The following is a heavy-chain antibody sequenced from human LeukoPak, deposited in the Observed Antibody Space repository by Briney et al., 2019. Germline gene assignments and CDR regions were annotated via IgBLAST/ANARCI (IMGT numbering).Heavy chain of an antibody. J-gene: IGHJ3*02. CDR3: ARDQPWTNGFGI. Sequence: SQTLSLTCAISGDSVSSNSWNWIRQSPSRGLEWLGRTYYKTKWFNDYAVSMESRITINPDTSKNQFSLQLNSVTPEDTALYCCARDQPWTNGFGIWGQGIMVTVSS. V-gene: IGHV6-1*01. CDR2: TYYKTKWFN. CDR1: GDSVSSNS. D-gene: IGHD3/OR15-3a*01.